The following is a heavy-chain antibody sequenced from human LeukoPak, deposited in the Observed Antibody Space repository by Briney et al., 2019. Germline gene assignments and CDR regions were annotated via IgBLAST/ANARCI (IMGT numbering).Heavy chain of an antibody. V-gene: IGHV3-73*01. Sequence: GGSLRLSCVASGFTFSGSVMHWVRQASGKGLEWVGRITSKPNSYATVYAASVKGRFTISSDDSKNTAYLQMNSLKIEDTAVYYCTGGSGWYSPDYWGQGTLVTVSS. D-gene: IGHD6-19*01. CDR1: GFTFSGSV. J-gene: IGHJ4*02. CDR2: ITSKPNSYAT. CDR3: TGGSGWYSPDY.